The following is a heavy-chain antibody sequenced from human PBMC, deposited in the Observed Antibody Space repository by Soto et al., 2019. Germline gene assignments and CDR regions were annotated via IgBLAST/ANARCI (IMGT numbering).Heavy chain of an antibody. V-gene: IGHV3-23*01. CDR2: ISGSDDST. CDR3: AKTRPAPGDYIDY. CDR1: GFSFSSYA. Sequence: EVQLLESGGGLVQRGGSLRLSCAASGFSFSSYAMSWVRQAPGKGLDWVSAISGSDDSTYYADSVKGRFTISRDNPKNTLFLQMSRLRVEDTAIYYCAKTRPAPGDYIDYWRQGTLVTVSS. J-gene: IGHJ4*02.